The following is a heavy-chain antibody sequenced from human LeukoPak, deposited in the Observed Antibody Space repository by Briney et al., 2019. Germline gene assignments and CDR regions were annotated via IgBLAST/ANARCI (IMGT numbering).Heavy chain of an antibody. D-gene: IGHD3-10*01. CDR3: AKDRVTMVRGVNYYGMDV. V-gene: IGHV3-30*18. Sequence: GGSLRLSCAASGFTFSSYGMHWVRQAPGKGLERVAVISYDGSNKYYADSVKGRFTISRDNSKNTLYLQMNSLRAEDTAVYYCAKDRVTMVRGVNYYGMDVWGKGTTVTVSS. CDR2: ISYDGSNK. CDR1: GFTFSSYG. J-gene: IGHJ6*04.